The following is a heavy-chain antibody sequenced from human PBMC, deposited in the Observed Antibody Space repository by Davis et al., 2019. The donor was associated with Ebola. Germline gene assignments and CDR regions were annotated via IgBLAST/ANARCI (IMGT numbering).Heavy chain of an antibody. CDR3: ARPLTVTWFDP. Sequence: PSETLSLTCAVYGGSFSGYYWSWIRQPPGKGLEWIGEINHSGSTNYNPSLKSRVTISVDTSKNQFSLKLSSVTAADTAVYYCARPLTVTWFDPWGQGTLVTVSS. D-gene: IGHD4-17*01. V-gene: IGHV4-34*01. CDR2: INHSGST. J-gene: IGHJ5*02. CDR1: GGSFSGYY.